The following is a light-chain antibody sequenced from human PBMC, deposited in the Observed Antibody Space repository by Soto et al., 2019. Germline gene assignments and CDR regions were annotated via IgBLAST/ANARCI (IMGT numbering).Light chain of an antibody. CDR3: QSYDSSLSGSV. J-gene: IGLJ1*01. Sequence: QSVLTQPPSVSGAPGQMVTISCTGSSSNIGAGYDVLWYQQLPGTAPKLLIYGNSNRPSGVPDRFSGSKSGTSASLAITGLQAEDEADYYCQSYDSSLSGSVFGTGTKVTVL. CDR1: SSNIGAGYD. V-gene: IGLV1-40*01. CDR2: GNS.